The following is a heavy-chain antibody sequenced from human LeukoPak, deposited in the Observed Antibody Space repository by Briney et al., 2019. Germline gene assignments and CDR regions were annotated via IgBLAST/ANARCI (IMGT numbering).Heavy chain of an antibody. CDR1: GGTFSSYA. CDR3: ARGGSYYDSSGYHGNGYFRH. J-gene: IGHJ1*01. V-gene: IGHV1-69*05. D-gene: IGHD3-22*01. Sequence: GASVKVSYKASGGTFSSYAISWVRQAPGQGLEWMGGIIPIFGTANYAQKFQGRVTITTDESTSTAYMELSSLRSEDTAVYYCARGGSYYDSSGYHGNGYFRHWGQGTLVTVSS. CDR2: IIPIFGTA.